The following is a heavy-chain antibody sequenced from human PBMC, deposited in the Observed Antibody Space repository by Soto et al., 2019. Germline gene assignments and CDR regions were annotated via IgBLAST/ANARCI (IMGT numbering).Heavy chain of an antibody. CDR2: IIPICGTG. V-gene: IGHV1-69*01. CDR3: AINTGTVVAYYFDY. Sequence: QVQLVQSGAEVKKSGSSVKVSCKASGGTFSSYVISWVRQAPGQGLEWMGGIIPICGTGNYAQKFQGRVTITADESTSTAYMELNSLRSEDTALYYCAINTGTVVAYYFDYWGQGTLVTVSS. D-gene: IGHD2-8*02. CDR1: GGTFSSYV. J-gene: IGHJ4*02.